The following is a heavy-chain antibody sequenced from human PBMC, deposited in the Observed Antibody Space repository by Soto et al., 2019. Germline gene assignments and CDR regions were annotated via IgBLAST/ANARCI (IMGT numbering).Heavy chain of an antibody. Sequence: ESLNISCKCSGCIFTSYWISWVRQMPGKGLEWMGRIDPSDSYTNYSPSFQGHVTISADKSISTAYLQWSSLKASDTAMYYCARPVHYDFWSGEYGMDVWGQGTTVTVSS. CDR1: GCIFTSYW. V-gene: IGHV5-10-1*01. J-gene: IGHJ6*02. CDR2: IDPSDSYT. CDR3: ARPVHYDFWSGEYGMDV. D-gene: IGHD3-3*01.